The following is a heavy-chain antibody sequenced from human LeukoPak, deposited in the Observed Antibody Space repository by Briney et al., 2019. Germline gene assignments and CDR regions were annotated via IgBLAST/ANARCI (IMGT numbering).Heavy chain of an antibody. D-gene: IGHD3-3*01. J-gene: IGHJ4*02. Sequence: GGSLRLSCAASGFTFSSYAMRWVRQAPGKGLEWVSGISGSGGSTYYADSVKGRFTISRDNSKNTLYLQMNSLRAEDTAVYYCAKDSAPDRVFWSGRNQGYFDYWGQGTLVTVSS. CDR1: GFTFSSYA. V-gene: IGHV3-23*01. CDR2: ISGSGGST. CDR3: AKDSAPDRVFWSGRNQGYFDY.